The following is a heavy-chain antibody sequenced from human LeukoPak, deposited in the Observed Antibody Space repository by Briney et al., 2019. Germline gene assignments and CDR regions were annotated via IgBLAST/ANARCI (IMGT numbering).Heavy chain of an antibody. J-gene: IGHJ3*02. CDR2: IIVSGSRT. V-gene: IGHV3-23*01. Sequence: GGSLRLSCAASGLTFSNYGMTWVRQAPGKGLEWVSSIIVSGSRTYYAESVKGRFTISRDNSKNTLYLQMNSLRAEDTALYYCSKDPNGDYIGAFDMWGPGTLVTVSS. D-gene: IGHD4-17*01. CDR1: GLTFSNYG. CDR3: SKDPNGDYIGAFDM.